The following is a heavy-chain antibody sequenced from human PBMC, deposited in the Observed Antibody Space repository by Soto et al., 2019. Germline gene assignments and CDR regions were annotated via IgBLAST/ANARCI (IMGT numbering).Heavy chain of an antibody. J-gene: IGHJ5*02. CDR3: ARGGQRQGS. CDR2: INSDGIT. D-gene: IGHD3-10*01. Sequence: GGSLRLSCEASGFTFSTSRIHWVRQAPGMGLVWISRINSDGITAYADSVRGRFTISRDNAKNTLYLQMNSLRVEATAAYYCARGGQRQGSWGQGTARTVSS. V-gene: IGHV3-74*01. CDR1: GFTFSTSR.